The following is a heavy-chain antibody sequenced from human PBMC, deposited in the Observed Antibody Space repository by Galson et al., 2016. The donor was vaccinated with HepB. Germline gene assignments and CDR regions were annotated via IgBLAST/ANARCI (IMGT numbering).Heavy chain of an antibody. D-gene: IGHD2-15*01. CDR2: IKSYGDGGTT. CDR3: ITDARALCSGGRCSHYWRFEL. V-gene: IGHV3-15*01. J-gene: IGHJ2*01. CDR1: GLTFSNAW. Sequence: SLRLSCAASGLTFSNAWMSWVRQAPGKSLEWVGRIKSYGDGGTTDYAAPVTGRFAISRGDSENTLYLRMDRLRIEDTAVYYCITDARALCSGGRCSHYWRFELWGRGTLVTVSS.